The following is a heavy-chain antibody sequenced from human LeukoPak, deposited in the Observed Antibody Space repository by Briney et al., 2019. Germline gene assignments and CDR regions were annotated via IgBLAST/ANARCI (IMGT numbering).Heavy chain of an antibody. J-gene: IGHJ4*02. D-gene: IGHD4-17*01. V-gene: IGHV1-3*01. CDR2: INAGNGNT. CDR1: GYTFTSYA. Sequence: ASVKVSCKASGYTFTSYAMHWVRQAPGQRLEWMGWINAGNGNTKYSQKFQGRVTITRDTSASTAYMELSSLRSDDTAVYYCARAQWTTVTTGTDYWGQGTLVTVSS. CDR3: ARAQWTTVTTGTDY.